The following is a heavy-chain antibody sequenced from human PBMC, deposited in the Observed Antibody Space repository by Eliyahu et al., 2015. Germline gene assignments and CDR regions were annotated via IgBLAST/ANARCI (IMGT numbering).Heavy chain of an antibody. D-gene: IGHD5-18*01. CDR1: SGGYY. CDR3: ARGYSYGYLERSSWFDP. Sequence: SGGYYWSWIRQHPGKGLEWIGYIYYSGSTYYNPSLKSRVTISVDTSKNQFSLKLSSVTAADTAVYYCARGYSYGYLERSSWFDPWGQGTLVTVSS. CDR2: IYYSGST. J-gene: IGHJ5*02. V-gene: IGHV4-31*02.